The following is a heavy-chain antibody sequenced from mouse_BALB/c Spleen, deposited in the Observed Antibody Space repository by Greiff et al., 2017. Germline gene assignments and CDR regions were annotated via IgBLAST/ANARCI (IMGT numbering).Heavy chain of an antibody. CDR3: ATRSPEGSMDD. CDR2: ISYDGSN. V-gene: IGHV3-6*02. CDR1: GYSITSGYY. J-gene: IGHJ4*01. Sequence: DVKLVESGPGLVKPSQSLSLTCSVTGYSITSGYYWNWIRQFPGNKLEWMGYISYDGSNNYNPSLKNRISITRDTSKNHFFLKLNSVTTEDTATYYGATRSPEGSMDDWGQGTTVTVSA.